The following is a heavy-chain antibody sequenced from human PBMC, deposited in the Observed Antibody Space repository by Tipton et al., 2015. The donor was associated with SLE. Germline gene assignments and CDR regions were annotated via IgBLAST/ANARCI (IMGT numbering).Heavy chain of an antibody. V-gene: IGHV3-9*01. CDR2: ISWNRGSI. CDR1: GFTFDDYA. J-gene: IGHJ3*02. CDR3: VRDWAYAFDI. Sequence: SLRLSCAASGFTFDDYAMHWVRQAPGKGLEWVSGISWNRGSIGYADSVKGRFTISRDNAKNSLYLQMNSLRDEDTAVYYCVRDWAYAFDIWGQGTMVTVSS.